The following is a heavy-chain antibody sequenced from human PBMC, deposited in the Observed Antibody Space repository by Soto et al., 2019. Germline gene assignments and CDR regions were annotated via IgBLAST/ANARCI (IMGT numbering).Heavy chain of an antibody. Sequence: SETLSLTCAISGDSVSSNSAAWNWIRQSPSRGLEWLGRTYYRSKWYNDYAVSVKSRITINPDTSKNQFSLRLNSVTPEDTAVYYCARDNEFSALGYYYYGMDVWGQGTTVTVSS. CDR1: GDSVSSNSAA. J-gene: IGHJ6*02. CDR2: TYYRSKWYN. D-gene: IGHD7-27*01. CDR3: ARDNEFSALGYYYYGMDV. V-gene: IGHV6-1*01.